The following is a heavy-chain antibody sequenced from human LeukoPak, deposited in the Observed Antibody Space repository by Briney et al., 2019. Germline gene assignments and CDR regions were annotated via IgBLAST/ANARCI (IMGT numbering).Heavy chain of an antibody. J-gene: IGHJ4*02. Sequence: GGSLKLSCAASGFTVSNNYMSWVRQAPGKGLEWVSVIYSGGSTNYADSVKGRFTISRDNSKNTMYLQMNSLRVEDTAVYCCARVVRPSSYFDYWGQGTLVTVSS. V-gene: IGHV3-53*01. D-gene: IGHD6-6*01. CDR1: GFTVSNNY. CDR3: ARVVRPSSYFDY. CDR2: IYSGGST.